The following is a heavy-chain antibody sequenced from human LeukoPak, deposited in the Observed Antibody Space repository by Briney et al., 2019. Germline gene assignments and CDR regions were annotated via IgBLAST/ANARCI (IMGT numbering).Heavy chain of an antibody. V-gene: IGHV3-21*01. CDR3: ARDFGY. J-gene: IGHJ4*02. Sequence: GGSLRLSCAASGFTFSTYAMNWVRQAPGKGLEWVLSISPSSNYIYYADSVKGRFTISRDNAKNSLYLQMSSLRAEDTAVYYCARDFGYWGQGTLVTVFS. D-gene: IGHD3-16*01. CDR2: ISPSSNYI. CDR1: GFTFSTYA.